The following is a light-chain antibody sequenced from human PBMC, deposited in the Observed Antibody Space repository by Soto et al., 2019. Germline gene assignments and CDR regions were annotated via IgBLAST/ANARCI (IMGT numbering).Light chain of an antibody. V-gene: IGKV3-20*01. CDR2: GAS. CDR3: QQYGSSPST. Sequence: EIVLTQSPGSLSLSPGERATLSCRASQSVSSSCLAWYQQKPGHAPRLLIYGASSRATGIPDRFSGSGSGTDFTLTIIRLEPEDFAVYYCQQYGSSPSTFGQGTRLEIK. J-gene: IGKJ5*01. CDR1: QSVSSSC.